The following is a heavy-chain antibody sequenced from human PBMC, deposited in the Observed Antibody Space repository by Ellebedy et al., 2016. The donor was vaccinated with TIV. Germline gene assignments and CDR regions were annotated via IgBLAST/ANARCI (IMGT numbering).Heavy chain of an antibody. D-gene: IGHD4-17*01. CDR1: GFAFSRYA. J-gene: IGHJ3*02. CDR2: IWSDGSNK. CDR3: ARDVYRDGSPYKDYAFDM. V-gene: IGHV3-33*08. Sequence: GGSLRLXXAASGFAFSRYAIHWVRQAPGKGLEWVAVIWSDGSNKYYAESVKGRFTISRDNSKNTLFLQMNSLRAEDTALYYCARDVYRDGSPYKDYAFDMWGQGTMVTVSS.